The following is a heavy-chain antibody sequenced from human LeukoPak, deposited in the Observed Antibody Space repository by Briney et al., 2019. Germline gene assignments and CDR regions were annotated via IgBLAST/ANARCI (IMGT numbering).Heavy chain of an antibody. CDR1: GYTFTSYA. CDR2: INAGNGNT. CDR3: ARAPITMVRGAYEGRSYGMDV. J-gene: IGHJ6*04. Sequence: ASVKVSCKASGYTFTSYAMHWVRQAPGQRLEWMGWINAGNGNTKYSQKFQGRVTITRDTSASTAYMELGSLRSEDTAVYYCARAPITMVRGAYEGRSYGMDVWGKGTTVTVSS. D-gene: IGHD3-10*01. V-gene: IGHV1-3*01.